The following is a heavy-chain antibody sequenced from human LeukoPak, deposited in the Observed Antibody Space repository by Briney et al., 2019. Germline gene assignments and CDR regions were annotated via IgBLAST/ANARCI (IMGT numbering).Heavy chain of an antibody. D-gene: IGHD3-9*01. Sequence: ASVKVSCKASGGTFSSYAISWVRQAPGQGLEWMGGTISIFGTANYAQKFQGRVTITADESTSTAYMELSSLRSEDTAVYYCARGPPDYDILTGYYYTVFDYWGQGTLVTVSS. CDR1: GGTFSSYA. CDR2: TISIFGTA. CDR3: ARGPPDYDILTGYYYTVFDY. J-gene: IGHJ4*02. V-gene: IGHV1-69*13.